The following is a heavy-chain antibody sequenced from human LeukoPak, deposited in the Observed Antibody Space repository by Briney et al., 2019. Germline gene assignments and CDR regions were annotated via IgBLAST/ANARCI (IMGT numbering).Heavy chain of an antibody. CDR3: ASEYCSGGSCYSTAFDI. D-gene: IGHD2-15*01. J-gene: IGHJ3*02. Sequence: GGSLRLSCAASGFTFSSYSMNWVRQAPGKGLEWVSSISSSSSYIYYADSVKGRFTISRDNAKNSLYLQMNSLRSEDTAVYYCASEYCSGGSCYSTAFDIWGQGTMVTVSS. V-gene: IGHV3-21*01. CDR1: GFTFSSYS. CDR2: ISSSSSYI.